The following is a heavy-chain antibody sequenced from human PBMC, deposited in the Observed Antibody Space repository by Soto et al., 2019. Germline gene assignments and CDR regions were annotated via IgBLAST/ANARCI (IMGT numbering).Heavy chain of an antibody. Sequence: ASVKVSCKASGYTFTSYAMHWVRQAPGQRLEWMGWINAGNGNTKYSKKFQGRVTITRDTSASTAYMDLSSLRSEDTAVYYCARELNSRVAPSYGMDVGGPGTTVTVSS. D-gene: IGHD2-21*01. CDR2: INAGNGNT. CDR3: ARELNSRVAPSYGMDV. V-gene: IGHV1-3*01. CDR1: GYTFTSYA. J-gene: IGHJ6*02.